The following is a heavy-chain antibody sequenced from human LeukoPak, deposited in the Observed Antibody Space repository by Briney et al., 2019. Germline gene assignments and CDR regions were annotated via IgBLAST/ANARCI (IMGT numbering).Heavy chain of an antibody. J-gene: IGHJ4*02. CDR2: ISSGGSTI. V-gene: IGHV3-48*02. CDR3: AREPPGNYDDSGHYYAYFDC. D-gene: IGHD3-22*01. Sequence: GGSLRLSCAASGFIFGDYNMNWVRQAPGKGLEWVSYISSGGSTIYYADTVKGRFTISRDNARNSLYLQMNGLTDEDTAVYYCAREPPGNYDDSGHYYAYFDCWGPGALVTVSS. CDR1: GFIFGDYN.